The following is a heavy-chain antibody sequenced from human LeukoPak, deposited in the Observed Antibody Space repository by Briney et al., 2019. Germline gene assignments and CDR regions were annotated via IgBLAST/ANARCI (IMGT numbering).Heavy chain of an antibody. J-gene: IGHJ4*02. V-gene: IGHV3-74*01. Sequence: GGSLRLSCAASGFTFSSYWMHGVRQAPGKGLVWVSRINTDASRTTYADSVKGRFTISRDNAKNTVHLQMNSLRADDTAVYYCARGLRGNSYGSDYWGQGTLVTVSS. D-gene: IGHD5-18*01. CDR3: ARGLRGNSYGSDY. CDR2: INTDASRT. CDR1: GFTFSSYW.